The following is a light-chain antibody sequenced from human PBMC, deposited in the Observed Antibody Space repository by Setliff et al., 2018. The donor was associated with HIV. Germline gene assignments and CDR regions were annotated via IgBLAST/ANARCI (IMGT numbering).Light chain of an antibody. CDR2: DAS. Sequence: EIVLTQSPATLSLSPGERATLSCRASQSVSSYLAWYQQKFGQAPRLLIYDASNRATGIPARFSGSGSGTDFTLTISSLEPEDFAVYYCLQRSSWPWTFGPGTKVDIK. V-gene: IGKV3-11*01. CDR3: LQRSSWPWT. J-gene: IGKJ1*01. CDR1: QSVSSY.